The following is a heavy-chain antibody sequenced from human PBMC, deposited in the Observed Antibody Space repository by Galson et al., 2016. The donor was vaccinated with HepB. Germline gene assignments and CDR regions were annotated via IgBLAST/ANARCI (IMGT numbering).Heavy chain of an antibody. CDR2: IYHSGST. CDR3: ARAFDSSGFYLVYSFDY. V-gene: IGHV4-31*03. Sequence: TLSLTCTVSGGSISSGNYYWSWIRQHPEKGLEWIGFIYHSGSTYSNPSLKSRVTMSVDTFKNHFSLNLTSVTAADTAVYYCARAFDSSGFYLVYSFDYWGQGTLVTVSS. J-gene: IGHJ4*02. CDR1: GGSISSGNYY. D-gene: IGHD3-22*01.